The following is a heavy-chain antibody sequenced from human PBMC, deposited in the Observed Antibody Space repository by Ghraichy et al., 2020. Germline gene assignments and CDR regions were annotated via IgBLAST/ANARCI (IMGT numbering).Heavy chain of an antibody. D-gene: IGHD6-19*01. Sequence: LSLTCAASGFPFSRFPTHWVRQAPGKGLEWVSGISRSGGTTYYADSVKGRFTISSDSSENTLYLQMNSLRAEDTAVYHCAKTLSENSGRNYYYYYGMDVWCQVTTVPLSS. CDR2: ISRSGGTT. CDR1: GFPFSRFP. V-gene: IGHV3-23*01. J-gene: IGHJ6*02. CDR3: AKTLSENSGRNYYYYYGMDV.